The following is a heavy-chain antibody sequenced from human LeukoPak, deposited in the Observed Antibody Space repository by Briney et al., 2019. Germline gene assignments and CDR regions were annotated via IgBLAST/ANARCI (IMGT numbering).Heavy chain of an antibody. J-gene: IGHJ4*02. V-gene: IGHV3-64*01. CDR1: GFTFSSYA. CDR2: ISSNGGST. CDR3: TRDASDIVVVPAAVGPFDY. Sequence: GGSLRLSCAVSGFTFSSYAMYWVRQAPGKRLEYVSVISSNGGSTYYANSVKGRFTISKDNSKNTLYLHMGSLRAEDMAVYYCTRDASDIVVVPAAVGPFDYWGQGTLVTVSS. D-gene: IGHD2-2*01.